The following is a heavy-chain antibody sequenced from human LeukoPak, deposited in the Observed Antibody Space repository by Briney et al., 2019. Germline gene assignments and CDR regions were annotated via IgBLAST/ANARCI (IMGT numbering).Heavy chain of an antibody. Sequence: ASVKVSCKASGGTFSSYAISWVRQAPGQGLEWMGGIIPIFGTANYAQKFQGRVTITADESTSTAYMELSSLRSEDTAVYYCARGRYYCSSTSCPHPYYYYMDVWGKGTTVTVSS. D-gene: IGHD2-2*01. CDR3: ARGRYYCSSTSCPHPYYYYMDV. CDR2: IIPIFGTA. CDR1: GGTFSSYA. V-gene: IGHV1-69*13. J-gene: IGHJ6*03.